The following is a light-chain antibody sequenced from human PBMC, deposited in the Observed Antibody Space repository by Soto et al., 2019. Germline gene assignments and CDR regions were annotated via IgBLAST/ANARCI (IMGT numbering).Light chain of an antibody. CDR3: ATWDDSLNGSGV. CDR2: SDN. V-gene: IGLV1-44*01. J-gene: IGLJ1*01. CDR1: SSNIGGNS. Sequence: QSVLTQPPSASGTPGQRVTISCAGSSSNIGGNSVTWYQQVPGTAPKLLIHSDNRRPSGVPDRFSGSKSGTSASLAISGLQSADEADYYCATWDDSLNGSGVFGTGTKLTVL.